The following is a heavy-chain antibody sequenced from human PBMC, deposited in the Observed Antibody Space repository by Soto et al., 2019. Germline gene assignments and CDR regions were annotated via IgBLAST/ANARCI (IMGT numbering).Heavy chain of an antibody. CDR3: XXXXXXXXXXXXXY. Sequence: QVTLKESGPVLVKPTETLTLTCTVSGFSLSNARMGVSWIRQPPGKALEWLAHIFSNDEKSYSTSLKSRLTISKDTSKSQVVLTMTNMDPVDXXTXXXXXXXXXXXXXXXXYWGQGTLVTVSS. V-gene: IGHV2-26*01. CDR1: GFSLSNARMG. J-gene: IGHJ4*02. CDR2: IFSNDEK.